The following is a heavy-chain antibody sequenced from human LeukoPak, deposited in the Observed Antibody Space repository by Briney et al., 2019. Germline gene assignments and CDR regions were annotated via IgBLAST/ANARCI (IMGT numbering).Heavy chain of an antibody. Sequence: GGSLRLACAASGFTFDDYAMHWVRQAPGKGLEWVSGISWNSGSIGYADSVKGRFTISRDNAKNSLYLQMNSLRAEDTALYYCAKDEYYYDSSGCIDYWGQGTLVTVSS. CDR3: AKDEYYYDSSGCIDY. D-gene: IGHD3-22*01. J-gene: IGHJ4*02. CDR2: ISWNSGSI. V-gene: IGHV3-9*01. CDR1: GFTFDDYA.